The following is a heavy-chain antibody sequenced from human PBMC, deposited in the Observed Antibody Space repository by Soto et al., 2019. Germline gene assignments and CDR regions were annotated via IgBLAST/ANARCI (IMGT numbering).Heavy chain of an antibody. D-gene: IGHD1-26*01. V-gene: IGHV3-23*01. CDR2: ISGSGGST. J-gene: IGHJ4*02. CDR3: AKDPTGWELLQDY. CDR1: GFTFSSYA. Sequence: EVQLLESGGGLVQPGGSLRLSCAASGFTFSSYAMSWVRQAPGKGLEWVSAISGSGGSTYYADSVKGRFTISRDNSKNTLYLQMNSLRAEDTAVYYGAKDPTGWELLQDYWGQGTLVTVSS.